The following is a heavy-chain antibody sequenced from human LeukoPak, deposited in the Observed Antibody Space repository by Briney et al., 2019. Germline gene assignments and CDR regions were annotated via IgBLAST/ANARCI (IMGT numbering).Heavy chain of an antibody. CDR2: ISSSGSAI. CDR3: SRARRYCSGDSRYPDCNWFDP. J-gene: IGHJ5*02. CDR1: GFTFSSYA. V-gene: IGHV3-48*03. Sequence: GGSLRLSCAASGFTFSSYAMSWVRPAPGKRLGWVSYISSSGSAIYYADSVRGRFTVSRDNAKNSLYLQMNSLRAEDTAVYYCSRARRYCSGDSRYPDCNWFDPWGQGTLVTVSS. D-gene: IGHD2-15*01.